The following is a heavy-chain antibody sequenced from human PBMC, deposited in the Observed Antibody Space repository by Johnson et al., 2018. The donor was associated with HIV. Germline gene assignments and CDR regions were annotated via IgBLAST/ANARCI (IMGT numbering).Heavy chain of an antibody. CDR1: AFTFSSYA. D-gene: IGHD1-1*01. V-gene: IGHV3-30-3*01. Sequence: QVQLVESGGGMVQPGGSLRLSCAASAFTFSSYAMHWVRQAPGKGLEWVALISYDGSNKYYADSVKGRFTISRDNSKNTLYLQMNSLRAEDTAVYYCAKDLMYNWNDVGAFDIWGQGTMVTVSS. J-gene: IGHJ3*02. CDR3: AKDLMYNWNDVGAFDI. CDR2: ISYDGSNK.